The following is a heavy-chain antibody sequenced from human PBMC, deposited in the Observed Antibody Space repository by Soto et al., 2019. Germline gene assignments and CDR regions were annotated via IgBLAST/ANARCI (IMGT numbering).Heavy chain of an antibody. CDR3: AKNQGVELVPLATVDWFDP. D-gene: IGHD1-26*01. CDR2: ISGSGGST. V-gene: IGHV3-23*01. Sequence: GGSLRLSCAASGFTFSSYAMSWVRQAPGKGLEWVSAISGSGGSTFYADSVKGRFTISRDNSKSTVYLELNNLSAEDTAVYHCAKNQGVELVPLATVDWFDPWGQGSVVTVSS. CDR1: GFTFSSYA. J-gene: IGHJ5*02.